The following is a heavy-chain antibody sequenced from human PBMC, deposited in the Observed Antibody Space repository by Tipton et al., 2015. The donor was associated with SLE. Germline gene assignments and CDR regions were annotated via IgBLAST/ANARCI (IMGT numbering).Heavy chain of an antibody. Sequence: TLSLTCAVSGGSISSGGYSWSWIRQPPGKGLEWIGYIYHSRSTYYNPSLKSRVTISVDRSKNQFSLKLSSVTAADTAVYYCARAYSTSSDYYYYGMDVWGQGTTVTVSS. CDR3: ARAYSTSSDYYYYGMDV. D-gene: IGHD6-6*01. V-gene: IGHV4-30-2*01. CDR2: IYHSRST. J-gene: IGHJ6*02. CDR1: GGSISSGGYS.